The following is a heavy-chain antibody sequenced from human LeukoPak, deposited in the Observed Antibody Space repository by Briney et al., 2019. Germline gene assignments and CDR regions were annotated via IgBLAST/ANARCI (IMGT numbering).Heavy chain of an antibody. V-gene: IGHV4-4*07. CDR1: DGSISGYY. D-gene: IGHD2-8*02. CDR3: ARHTGTRIDY. Sequence: NPSETLSLTCTVSDGSISGYYCNWIRQPAGKGLEWIGRIYSSGTTTYNPSLKSRVTMSVDTSKNQFSLKLSSMTAADTAVYYCARHTGTRIDYWGRGTLVTVSS. CDR2: IYSSGTT. J-gene: IGHJ4*02.